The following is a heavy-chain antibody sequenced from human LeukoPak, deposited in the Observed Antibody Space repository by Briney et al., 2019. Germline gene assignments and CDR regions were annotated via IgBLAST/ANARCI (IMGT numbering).Heavy chain of an antibody. D-gene: IGHD2-15*01. J-gene: IGHJ5*02. V-gene: IGHV4-59*12. Sequence: SETLSLTCTVSGGSISSYYWSWIRQPPGKGLEWIGYIYYSGSTNYNPSLKSRVTISVDTSKNQFSLKLSSVTAADTAVYYCARGVMVAALFRNWFDPWGQGTLVTVSS. CDR1: GGSISSYY. CDR2: IYYSGST. CDR3: ARGVMVAALFRNWFDP.